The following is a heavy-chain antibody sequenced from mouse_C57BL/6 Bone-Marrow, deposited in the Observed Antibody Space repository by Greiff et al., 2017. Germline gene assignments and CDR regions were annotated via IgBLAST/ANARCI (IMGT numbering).Heavy chain of an antibody. V-gene: IGHV1-62-2*01. Sequence: QVQLQQSGAELVKPGASVKLSCKASGYTFTEYTIHWVKQRSGQGLEWIGWFYPGSGSIKYNEKFKDKATLTADKSSSTVYMELSRLTSEDSAVYFCARHEEGSFYGNLYFDYWGQGTTLTVSS. D-gene: IGHD2-1*01. CDR1: GYTFTEYT. CDR3: ARHEEGSFYGNLYFDY. CDR2: FYPGSGSI. J-gene: IGHJ2*01.